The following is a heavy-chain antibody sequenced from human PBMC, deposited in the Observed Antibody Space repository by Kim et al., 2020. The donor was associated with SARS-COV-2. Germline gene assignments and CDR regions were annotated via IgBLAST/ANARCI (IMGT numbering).Heavy chain of an antibody. Sequence: DTYTTYIPSFKGPVTVSADKSISTAYLKWSSLKASDTAIYYCARGSDYDYWGQGTLVTVSS. CDR2: DTYT. V-gene: IGHV5-10-1*01. CDR3: ARGSDYDY. D-gene: IGHD4-17*01. J-gene: IGHJ4*02.